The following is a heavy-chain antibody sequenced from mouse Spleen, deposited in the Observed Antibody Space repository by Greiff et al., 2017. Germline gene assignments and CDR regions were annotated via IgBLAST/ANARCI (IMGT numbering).Heavy chain of an antibody. D-gene: IGHD2-5*01. CDR2: INPSTGGT. Sequence: VQLQQSGPELVKPGASVKISCKASGYSFTGYYMNWVKQSPEKSLEWIGEINPSTGGTTYNQKFKAKATLTVDKSSSTAYMQLKSLTSEDSAVYYCARRTPSSYYSNYDYAMDYWGQGTSVTVSS. V-gene: IGHV1-42*01. CDR3: ARRTPSSYYSNYDYAMDY. CDR1: GYSFTGYY. J-gene: IGHJ4*01.